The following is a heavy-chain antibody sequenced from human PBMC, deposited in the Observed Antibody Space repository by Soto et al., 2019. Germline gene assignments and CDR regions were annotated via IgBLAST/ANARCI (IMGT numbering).Heavy chain of an antibody. CDR1: GYTFTSYG. D-gene: IGHD3-9*01. CDR2: ISAYNGNT. J-gene: IGHJ6*02. V-gene: IGHV1-18*01. CDR3: ARAQTPSPDWRNYYYYGMDV. Sequence: ASVKVSCKASGYTFTSYGISWVRQAPGQGLEWMGWISAYNGNTNYAQKLQGRVTMTTDTSTSTAYMELRSLRSHDTAVYYCARAQTPSPDWRNYYYYGMDVWGQGTTVTVSS.